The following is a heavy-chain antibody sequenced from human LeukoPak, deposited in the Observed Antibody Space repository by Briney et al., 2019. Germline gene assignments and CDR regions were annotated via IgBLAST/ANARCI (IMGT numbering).Heavy chain of an antibody. CDR1: GYTFTSYG. CDR3: ARFARPDTAMDPLYYYYYGMDV. CDR2: ISAYNGNT. V-gene: IGHV1-18*01. Sequence: ASVKVSCKASGYTFTSYGISWVRQAPGQGLEWMGWISAYNGNTNYAQKLQGRVTITTDTSTSTAYMELRSLRSDDTAVYYCARFARPDTAMDPLYYYYYGMDVWGQGTTVTVSS. J-gene: IGHJ6*02. D-gene: IGHD5-18*01.